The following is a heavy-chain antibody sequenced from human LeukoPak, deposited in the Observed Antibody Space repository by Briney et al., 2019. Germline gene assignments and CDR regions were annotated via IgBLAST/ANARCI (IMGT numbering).Heavy chain of an antibody. V-gene: IGHV1-2*02. CDR3: ARGDIVVVPAAIHAYDY. J-gene: IGHJ4*02. Sequence: ASVKVSCKASGYTFTGYYMHWVRQAPGQGLEWMGWINPNSGGTNYAQKFQGRVTMTRDTSISTAYMELSRLRSDDTAVYYCARGDIVVVPAAIHAYDYWGQGTLVTDSS. CDR1: GYTFTGYY. CDR2: INPNSGGT. D-gene: IGHD2-2*01.